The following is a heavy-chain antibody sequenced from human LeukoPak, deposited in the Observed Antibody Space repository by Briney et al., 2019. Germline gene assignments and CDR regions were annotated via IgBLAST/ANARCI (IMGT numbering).Heavy chain of an antibody. J-gene: IGHJ4*02. V-gene: IGHV5-51*01. CDR1: GHSFNSYW. CDR3: ARRRDLYSGSYYPFDY. D-gene: IGHD1-26*01. CDR2: IYPGDSDA. Sequence: GESLKISCKGSGHSFNSYWIGWVRQMPGKGLKWMGIIYPGDSDARYSPSFQGQVTISADKSISTAYLQWSSLKASDTAMYYCARRRDLYSGSYYPFDYWGQGTLVTVSS.